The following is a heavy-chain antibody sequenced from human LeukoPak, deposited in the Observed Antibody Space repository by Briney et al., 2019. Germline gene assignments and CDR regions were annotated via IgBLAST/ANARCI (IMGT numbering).Heavy chain of an antibody. CDR2: INPSDGST. V-gene: IGHV1-46*01. CDR3: ARESCSGGSCYSGWFDP. J-gene: IGHJ5*02. CDR1: GYTFTSYY. D-gene: IGHD2-15*01. Sequence: ASVKVSCKASGYTFTSYYMHWVRQAPGQGLEWMGIINPSDGSTSYAQKFQGRVTMTRDTSTSTVYMELSSLRSEDTAVYYCARESCSGGSCYSGWFDPWGQGTLVTVSS.